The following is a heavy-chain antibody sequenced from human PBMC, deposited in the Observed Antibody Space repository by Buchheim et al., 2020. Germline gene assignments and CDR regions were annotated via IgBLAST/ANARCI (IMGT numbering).Heavy chain of an antibody. J-gene: IGHJ4*02. V-gene: IGHV4-59*01. CDR2: IYYSGST. D-gene: IGHD3-3*01. CDR1: GGSISSYY. Sequence: QVQLQESGPGLVKPSETLSLTCTVSGGSISSYYWSWIRQPPGKGLEWIGYIYYSGSTNYNPSLKSRVTISVDTSKNQFSLKLSSVTAADTAVYYCARTPVMEYYDFWRGFDYWGQGTL. CDR3: ARTPVMEYYDFWRGFDY.